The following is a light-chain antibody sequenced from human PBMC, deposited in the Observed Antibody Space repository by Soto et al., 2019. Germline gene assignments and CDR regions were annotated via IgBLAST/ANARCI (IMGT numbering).Light chain of an antibody. CDR1: QSISSW. CDR2: QAY. CDR3: QEYDRDWT. Sequence: DIQMTQSPSSLSASVGDRVTITCRASQSISSWLAWYQQKPGKAPKLLIYQAYSLESGVPSRFSGSGSGTEFTLTISSLQPDDFATYYCQEYDRDWTFGQGTKVEIK. V-gene: IGKV1-5*03. J-gene: IGKJ1*01.